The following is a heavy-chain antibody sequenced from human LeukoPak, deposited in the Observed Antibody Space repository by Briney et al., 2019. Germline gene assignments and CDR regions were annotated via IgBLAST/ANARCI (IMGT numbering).Heavy chain of an antibody. J-gene: IGHJ5*02. D-gene: IGHD2-2*01. CDR2: INHTGST. V-gene: IGHV4-34*01. CDR3: ARAEAGDCSSTTCYGFLWFDP. Sequence: PSETLSLTCAVYGGSFSGYYWSWIRQPPGKGLEWIGEINHTGSTGYNPSLKSRVIISVDKSKNQFSLKLTSVTAADTAVYYCARAEAGDCSSTTCYGFLWFDPWGQGTLVTVSS. CDR1: GGSFSGYY.